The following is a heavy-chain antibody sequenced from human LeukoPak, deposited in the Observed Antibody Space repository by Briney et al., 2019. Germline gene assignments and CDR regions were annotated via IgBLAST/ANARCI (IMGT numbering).Heavy chain of an antibody. CDR1: GDSMTSGSYY. Sequence: SQTLSLPCSVSGDSMTSGSYYWSWIRQPAGKGLEWIGRIYSTGSPNYNPSLKSRVTISIDASKNQFFLNLTSVTAADTAVYYCARRDGYSEFDYWGQGTLVTVSS. CDR2: IYSTGSP. D-gene: IGHD5-24*01. V-gene: IGHV4-61*02. J-gene: IGHJ4*02. CDR3: ARRDGYSEFDY.